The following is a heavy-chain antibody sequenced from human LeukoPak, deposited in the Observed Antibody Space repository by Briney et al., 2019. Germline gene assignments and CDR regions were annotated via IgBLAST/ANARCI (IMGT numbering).Heavy chain of an antibody. CDR2: INHSEST. CDR3: ARGRHGYFESSGYSKHYYSYDMDV. J-gene: IGHJ6*02. CDR1: GGSISGSSYY. D-gene: IGHD3-22*01. Sequence: SETLSLTCTVSGGSISGSSYYWGWIRQRPGKGLEWVGEINHSESTNYNPSLKSRVTISLDTSKSQFFLKLSSVTAADTAVYYCARGRHGYFESSGYSKHYYSYDMDVWGQGTTVTVFS. V-gene: IGHV4-39*07.